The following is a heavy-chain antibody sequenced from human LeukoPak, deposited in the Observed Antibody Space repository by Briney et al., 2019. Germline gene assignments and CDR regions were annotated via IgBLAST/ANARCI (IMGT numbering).Heavy chain of an antibody. Sequence: PGGSRRLSCAASGFTFSSYAMSWVRQAPGKGLEWVSAISGSGGSTYYADSVKGRFTISRDNSKNTLYLQMNSLRAEDTAVYYCAKTRVDCSSTSCYTKVYYFDYWGQGTLVTVSS. D-gene: IGHD2-2*02. J-gene: IGHJ4*02. CDR2: ISGSGGST. CDR1: GFTFSSYA. V-gene: IGHV3-23*01. CDR3: AKTRVDCSSTSCYTKVYYFDY.